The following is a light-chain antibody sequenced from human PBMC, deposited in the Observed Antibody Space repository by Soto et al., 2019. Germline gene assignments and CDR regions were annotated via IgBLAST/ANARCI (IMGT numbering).Light chain of an antibody. CDR1: QSISNW. CDR2: KAS. Sequence: DIQMTQSPSTLSASVGDRVTITCRASQSISNWLAWYQQKPGKAPKLLIYKASSLESGVPSSFSGSGSGTEFTLTISSLQPDDFATYYCQQYNSSFGQGTKVDIK. J-gene: IGKJ2*01. CDR3: QQYNSS. V-gene: IGKV1-5*03.